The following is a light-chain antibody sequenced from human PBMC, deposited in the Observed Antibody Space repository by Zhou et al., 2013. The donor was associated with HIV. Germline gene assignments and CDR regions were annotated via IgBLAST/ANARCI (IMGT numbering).Light chain of an antibody. CDR2: DAS. Sequence: EIVLTQSPATLSLSLGERATLSCRASQSVSSYLAWYQQKPGQAPRLLIYDASNRATGIPARFSGSGSGTDFTLTISRLEPEDFAVYYCQLYGSSPELTFGGGTKVEIK. CDR3: QLYGSSPELT. J-gene: IGKJ4*01. V-gene: IGKV3-20*01. CDR1: QSVSSY.